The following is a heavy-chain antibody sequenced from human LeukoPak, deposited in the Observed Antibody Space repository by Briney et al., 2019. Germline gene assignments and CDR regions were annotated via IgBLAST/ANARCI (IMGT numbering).Heavy chain of an antibody. CDR1: GFTFSSYS. Sequence: GGSLRLSCAASGFTFSSYSMNWVRQAPGKGLEWVSSISSSSSYIHYADSVKGRFTISRDNAKNSLYLQMNSLRAEDTAVYHCAREYPRGAAAPDYWGQGTLATVSS. J-gene: IGHJ4*02. V-gene: IGHV3-21*01. CDR3: AREYPRGAAAPDY. CDR2: ISSSSSYI. D-gene: IGHD6-13*01.